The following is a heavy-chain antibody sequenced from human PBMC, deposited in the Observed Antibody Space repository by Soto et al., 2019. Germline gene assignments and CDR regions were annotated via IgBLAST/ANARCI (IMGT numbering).Heavy chain of an antibody. Sequence: QVQLQQWGAGLLKPSETLSLTCAVYGGSFSGYYWSWIHQPPGKGLEWIGEINHSGSTNYNPSLKSRVTISVDTSKNQFSLKLSSVTAADTAVYYCARAAAATDPYYYYYGMDVWGQGTTVTVSS. J-gene: IGHJ6*02. CDR1: GGSFSGYY. V-gene: IGHV4-34*01. CDR3: ARAAAATDPYYYYYGMDV. D-gene: IGHD6-13*01. CDR2: INHSGST.